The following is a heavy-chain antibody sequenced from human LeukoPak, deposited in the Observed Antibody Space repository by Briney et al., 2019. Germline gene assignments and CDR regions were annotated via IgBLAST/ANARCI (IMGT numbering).Heavy chain of an antibody. V-gene: IGHV3-33*01. D-gene: IGHD5-12*01. J-gene: IGHJ4*02. CDR2: IWYDGSNK. Sequence: GGSLRLSCAASGFTFSSYGMHWVRQAPGKGLEWVAVIWYDGSNKYYADSVKGRFTISRDNSKNTLYLQMNSLRAEDTAVYYCARGGSSGYDSVPDYWGQGTLVTVSS. CDR3: ARGGSSGYDSVPDY. CDR1: GFTFSSYG.